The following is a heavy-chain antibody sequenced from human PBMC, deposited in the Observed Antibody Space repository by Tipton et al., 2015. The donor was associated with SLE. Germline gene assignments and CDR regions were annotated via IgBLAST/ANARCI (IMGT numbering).Heavy chain of an antibody. D-gene: IGHD6-25*01. J-gene: IGHJ4*02. V-gene: IGHV4-4*07. CDR3: AGGGYSRGTFDY. CDR2: IFTTVSA. CDR1: GGSISGYF. Sequence: TLSLTCTVSGGSISGYFWNWIRQPAGKGLEWIGRIFTTVSANYKPSLKSRVTMSMDTSKSRFSLRLNSVTAADTAVYFCAGGGYSRGTFDYWGPGILVTVPS.